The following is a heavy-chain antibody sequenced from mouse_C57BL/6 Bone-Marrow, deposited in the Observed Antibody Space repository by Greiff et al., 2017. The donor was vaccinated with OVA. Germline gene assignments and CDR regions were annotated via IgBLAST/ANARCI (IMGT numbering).Heavy chain of an antibody. CDR3: ASYDEAY. Sequence: VQLQQPGAELVRPGTSVKLSCKASGYTFTSYWMHWVKQRPGQGLEWIGVIDPSDSYTNYNQKFKGKATLTVDTSSSTAYMQLSSLTAEDSAVYYCASYDEAYWGQGTLVTVSA. CDR1: GYTFTSYW. CDR2: IDPSDSYT. J-gene: IGHJ3*01. V-gene: IGHV1-59*01. D-gene: IGHD2-12*01.